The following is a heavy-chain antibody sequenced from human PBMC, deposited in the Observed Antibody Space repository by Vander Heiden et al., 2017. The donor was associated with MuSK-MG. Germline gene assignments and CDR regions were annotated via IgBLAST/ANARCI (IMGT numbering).Heavy chain of an antibody. D-gene: IGHD3-3*01. V-gene: IGHV3-74*03. CDR3: GSPQCWSDSGGS. CDR1: GFTFSTYW. CDR2: ISGDGSNK. J-gene: IGHJ5*02. Sequence: EVQLVESGGALVQPGGSLRLSCAASGFTFSTYWMHWVRQGPGKGLVCVSHISGDGSNKKNADAGKGRFTIFRDNDKNKLYLKMNSMRAEDTAVYYCGSPQCWSDSGGSWGQGNLVTVSS.